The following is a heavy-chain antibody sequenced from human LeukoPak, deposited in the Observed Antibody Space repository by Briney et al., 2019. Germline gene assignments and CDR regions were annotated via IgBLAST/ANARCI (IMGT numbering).Heavy chain of an antibody. CDR2: TSYDGSNK. CDR1: GFTFSSYA. D-gene: IGHD6-13*01. CDR3: ARGQQQLVNYFDY. J-gene: IGHJ4*02. Sequence: GGSLRLSCAASGFTFSSYAMHWVRQAPGKGLEWVAVTSYDGSNKYYADSVKGRFTISRDNSKNTLDLQMNSLRAEDTAVYYCARGQQQLVNYFDYWGQGTLVTVSS. V-gene: IGHV3-30-3*01.